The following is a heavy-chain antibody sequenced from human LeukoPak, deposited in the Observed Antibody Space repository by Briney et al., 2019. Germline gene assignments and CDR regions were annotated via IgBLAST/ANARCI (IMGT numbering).Heavy chain of an antibody. V-gene: IGHV3-21*01. Sequence: PGGSLRLSCAASGFTFSSYSMNWVRQAPGEGLEWVSSISSSSSYIYYADSVKGRFTISRDNAKNSLYLQMNSLRAEDTAVYYCARVRGYSYGYVDYRGQGTLVTVSS. CDR2: ISSSSSYI. D-gene: IGHD5-18*01. J-gene: IGHJ4*02. CDR3: ARVRGYSYGYVDY. CDR1: GFTFSSYS.